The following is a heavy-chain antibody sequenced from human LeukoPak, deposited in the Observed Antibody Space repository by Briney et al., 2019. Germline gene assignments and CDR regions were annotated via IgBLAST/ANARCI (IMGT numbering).Heavy chain of an antibody. CDR3: AREGIMIFGVVPSDFDY. D-gene: IGHD3-3*01. CDR1: GFTFSSYS. CDR2: ISSSSSYI. V-gene: IGHV3-21*01. Sequence: PGGSLRLSCAASGFTFSSYSMNWVRQAPGKGLEWVSSISSSSSYIYYADSVKGRFTISRDNAKNSLYLQMNSLRAEDTAVYYCAREGIMIFGVVPSDFDYWGQGTLVTVSS. J-gene: IGHJ4*02.